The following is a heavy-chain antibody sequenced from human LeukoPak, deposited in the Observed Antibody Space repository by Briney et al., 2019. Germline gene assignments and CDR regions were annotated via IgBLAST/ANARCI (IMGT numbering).Heavy chain of an antibody. Sequence: GASVKVSCKASGYTFTAYYMHWVRQAPGQGLEWVGWINSNSGATYHAQDFQGRVTMSRDTSISTTYMELSRLSSDDTAVYYCARAKEVTTITSSFEYWGQGTLVTVSS. V-gene: IGHV1-2*02. CDR1: GYTFTAYY. CDR3: ARAKEVTTITSSFEY. D-gene: IGHD5-12*01. J-gene: IGHJ4*02. CDR2: INSNSGAT.